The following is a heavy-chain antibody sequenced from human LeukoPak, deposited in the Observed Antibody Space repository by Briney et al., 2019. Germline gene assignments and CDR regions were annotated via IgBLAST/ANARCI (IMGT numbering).Heavy chain of an antibody. D-gene: IGHD2-2*01. CDR1: GFTFSSYE. V-gene: IGHV3-48*03. CDR2: IGRSGSTI. CDR3: ARPEGLQLSLEPFDI. Sequence: GGSLRLSCAASGFTFSSYEMNWVRQAPGKGLEWVSYIGRSGSTIYYADSVKGRFTISRDNAKNSLHLQMNSLRVEDTAVYYCARPEGLQLSLEPFDIWGQGTMVTVSS. J-gene: IGHJ3*02.